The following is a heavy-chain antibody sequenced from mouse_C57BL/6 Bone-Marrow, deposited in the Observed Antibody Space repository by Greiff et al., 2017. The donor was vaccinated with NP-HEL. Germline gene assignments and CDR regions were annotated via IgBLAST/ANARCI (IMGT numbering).Heavy chain of an antibody. Sequence: EVKLVESGGDLVKPGGSLKLSCAASGFTFSSYGMSWVRQTPDKRLEWVATISSGGSYTYYPDSVKGRFTISRDNAKNTLYLQMSSLKSEDTAMYYCARHDYYGFAYWGQGTLVTVSA. CDR3: ARHDYYGFAY. D-gene: IGHD1-1*01. V-gene: IGHV5-6*02. CDR1: GFTFSSYG. CDR2: ISSGGSYT. J-gene: IGHJ3*01.